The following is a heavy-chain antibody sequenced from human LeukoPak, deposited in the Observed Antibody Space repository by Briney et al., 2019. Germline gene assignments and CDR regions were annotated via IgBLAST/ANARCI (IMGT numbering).Heavy chain of an antibody. V-gene: IGHV4-34*01. CDR2: INHSGST. D-gene: IGHD3-22*01. CDR1: GGSFSGYY. J-gene: IGHJ4*02. Sequence: SSETLSLTCAVYGGSFSGYYWSWIRQPPGKGLEWIGEINHSGSTNYNPSLKSRATISVDTSKNQFSLKLSSVTAADTAVYYCARGIHHYDSSGYYLDYWGQGTLVTVSS. CDR3: ARGIHHYDSSGYYLDY.